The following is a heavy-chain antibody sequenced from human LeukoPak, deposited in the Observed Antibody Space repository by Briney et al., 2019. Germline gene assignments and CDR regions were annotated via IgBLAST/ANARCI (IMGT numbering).Heavy chain of an antibody. J-gene: IGHJ4*02. V-gene: IGHV4-4*07. Sequence: PSETLSLTCTVSVGSISSYYWGWVRQPAGKGLQWIGRIYASGTTNYNPSLKSRLTMSVDTSKNQFSLKLRSVTAADTAVYFCARQGYTASYYFLDYWCQGTLVTVSS. CDR2: IYASGTT. CDR3: ARQGYTASYYFLDY. CDR1: VGSISSYY. D-gene: IGHD1-26*01.